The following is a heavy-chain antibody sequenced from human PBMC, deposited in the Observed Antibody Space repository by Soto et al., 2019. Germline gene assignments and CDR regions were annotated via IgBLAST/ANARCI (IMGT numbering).Heavy chain of an antibody. D-gene: IGHD2-15*01. CDR1: GYTFTSYY. CDR2: INPSGGST. J-gene: IGHJ2*01. V-gene: IGHV1-46*01. Sequence: QVQLVQSGAEVKKPGASVKVSCKASGYTFTSYYMHWVRQAPGQGLEWMGIINPSGGSTSYAQKFQGRVTMTRDTSTSTVYMELSSLRSEDTAVYYCAREDRYCSGGSCASSYWYFDLWGRGTLVTDSS. CDR3: AREDRYCSGGSCASSYWYFDL.